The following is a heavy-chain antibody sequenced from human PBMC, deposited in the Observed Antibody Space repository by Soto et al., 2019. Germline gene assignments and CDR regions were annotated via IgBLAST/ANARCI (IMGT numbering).Heavy chain of an antibody. Sequence: QVQLVQSGAEVKKPGASVKVSCKASGYTFTGYYMHWVRQAPGQGLEWMGWINPNSGGTNYAQKFQGWVTMTRDTSISTAYMEFRRLRSDDTAVYYCARFIAVAGTYAFDIWGQGTMVTVSS. D-gene: IGHD6-19*01. CDR1: GYTFTGYY. V-gene: IGHV1-2*04. CDR3: ARFIAVAGTYAFDI. J-gene: IGHJ3*02. CDR2: INPNSGGT.